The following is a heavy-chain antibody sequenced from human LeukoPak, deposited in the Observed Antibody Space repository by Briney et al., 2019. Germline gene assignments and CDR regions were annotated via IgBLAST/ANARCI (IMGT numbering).Heavy chain of an antibody. V-gene: IGHV4-59*01. J-gene: IGHJ4*02. CDR3: ARGGYDYGYYFDS. D-gene: IGHD5-12*01. CDR2: IYYSGST. Sequence: KASETLSLTCTVSGGSISSYYWSWIRQPPGKGLEWIGYIYYSGSTNYNPSLKSRVTISVDTSKNQCSLKLNSVTAADTAVYYCARGGYDYGYYFDSWGQGTLVTVSS. CDR1: GGSISSYY.